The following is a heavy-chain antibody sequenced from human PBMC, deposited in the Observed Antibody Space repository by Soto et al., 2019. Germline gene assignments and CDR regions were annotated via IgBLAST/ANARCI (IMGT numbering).Heavy chain of an antibody. Sequence: PGGSPRLSCTASGFDFSTYSMNWVRQAPGKGLEWIAYVSMDSDTIHYADSVKGRFTISRDDAENSLYLQMNSLRDEDTATYYCARLYYDYVWGQGTTVTVSS. CDR2: VSMDSDTI. V-gene: IGHV3-48*02. CDR3: ARLYYDYV. J-gene: IGHJ6*02. D-gene: IGHD3-3*01. CDR1: GFDFSTYS.